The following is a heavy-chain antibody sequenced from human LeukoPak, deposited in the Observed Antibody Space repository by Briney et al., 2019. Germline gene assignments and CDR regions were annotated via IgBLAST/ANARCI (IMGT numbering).Heavy chain of an antibody. D-gene: IGHD3-10*01. CDR2: IYYRGST. CDR3: ARETPYYDFDY. CDR1: GGSISSDY. Sequence: SETLSLTCTVSGGSISSDYWSWIRQPPGKGLEWIGYIYYRGSTNYNPSLKSRVTISVDTSKNQFSLKLSSVTAADTAVYYCARETPYYDFDYWGQGTLVTVSS. V-gene: IGHV4-59*01. J-gene: IGHJ4*02.